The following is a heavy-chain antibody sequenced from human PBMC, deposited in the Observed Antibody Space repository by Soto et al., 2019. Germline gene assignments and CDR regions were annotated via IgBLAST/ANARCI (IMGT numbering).Heavy chain of an antibody. J-gene: IGHJ3*02. V-gene: IGHV4-61*01. CDR2: IYYSGST. CDR1: GGSVSSGSYY. CDR3: ARGVATLDAFDI. D-gene: IGHD5-12*01. Sequence: QVQLQESGPGLVKPSETLSLTCTVSGGSVSSGSYYWSWIRQPPGKGLEWIGYIYYSGSTNYHPSLKSRVTISGDTSKNQFSLKLSSVTAADTAVYYCARGVATLDAFDIWGQGTMVTVSS.